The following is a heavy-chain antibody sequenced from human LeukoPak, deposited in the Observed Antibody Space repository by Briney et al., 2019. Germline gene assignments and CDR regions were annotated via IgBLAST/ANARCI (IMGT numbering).Heavy chain of an antibody. J-gene: IGHJ4*02. CDR3: ARGPRVSDGYSSSWYLNY. Sequence: PSETLSLTCAAYGGAFSGYYWSWIRQPPGKGLEWIGEINHSGSTNYNPSLKSRVTISVDTSKNQFSLKLSSVTAADTAVYYCARGPRVSDGYSSSWYLNYWGQGTLVTVSS. D-gene: IGHD6-13*01. V-gene: IGHV4-34*01. CDR2: INHSGST. CDR1: GGAFSGYY.